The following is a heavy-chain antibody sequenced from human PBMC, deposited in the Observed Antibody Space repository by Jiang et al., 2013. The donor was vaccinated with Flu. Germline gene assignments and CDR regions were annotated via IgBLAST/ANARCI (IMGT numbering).Heavy chain of an antibody. J-gene: IGHJ1*01. D-gene: IGHD2-2*02. V-gene: IGHV1-18*01. Sequence: SGAEVKKLGASVKVSCKASGYTFRSYGFTWVRQAPGQGLEWMGWISAFNRNTKSAQKFQGRLTMTTETSTSTAYIELTSLRSGDTAVYFCARDPGNGYTYVLDHWGQGTLVNVSS. CDR1: GYTFRSYG. CDR3: ARDPGNGYTYVLDH. CDR2: ISAFNRNT.